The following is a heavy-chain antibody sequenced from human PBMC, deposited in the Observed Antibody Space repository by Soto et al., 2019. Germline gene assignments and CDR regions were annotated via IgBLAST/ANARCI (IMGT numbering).Heavy chain of an antibody. CDR1: GYPFITYG. D-gene: IGHD4-17*01. V-gene: IGHV1-18*04. CDR3: VRESQSGSTVYFQY. Sequence: XPVKGSCKASGYPFITYGIIWVRQAPGQGLEWMGWISAYYGDTTYAQKFQGRVTMTRDTSTSTAYMGLRSLRSDDTAVYYCVRESQSGSTVYFQYWGQGTLVTVSS. J-gene: IGHJ1*01. CDR2: ISAYYGDT.